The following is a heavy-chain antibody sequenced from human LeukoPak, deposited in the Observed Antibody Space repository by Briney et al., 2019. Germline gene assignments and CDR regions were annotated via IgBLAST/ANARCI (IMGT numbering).Heavy chain of an antibody. CDR3: ARVGAAPGHFDY. CDR2: ISTYSGNT. V-gene: IGHV1-18*01. D-gene: IGHD6-13*01. J-gene: IGHJ4*02. CDR1: GYSFAGYG. Sequence: VASVTVSCKASGYSFAGYGISWVRQAPGQGLEWIGWISTYSGNTNYAHNLQGRITVTTETSTSTAYMELRSLRSDDTAVYYCARVGAAPGHFDYWGQGTQLTVSS.